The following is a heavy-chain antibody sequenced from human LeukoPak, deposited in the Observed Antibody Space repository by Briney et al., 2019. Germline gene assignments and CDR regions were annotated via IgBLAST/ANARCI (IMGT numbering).Heavy chain of an antibody. CDR2: ISSSGSTI. D-gene: IGHD3-22*01. CDR1: GFTFSDYY. J-gene: IGHJ4*02. CDR3: TTEVDSSGYFSPAIYYFDY. V-gene: IGHV3-11*01. Sequence: GGSLRLSCAASGFTFSDYYMSWIRQAPGKGLEWVSYISSSGSTIYYADSVKGRFTISRDNAKNSLYLQMNSLKTEDTAVYYCTTEVDSSGYFSPAIYYFDYWGQGTLVTVSS.